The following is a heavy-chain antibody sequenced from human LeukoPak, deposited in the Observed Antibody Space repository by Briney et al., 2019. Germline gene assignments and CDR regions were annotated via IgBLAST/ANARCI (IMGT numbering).Heavy chain of an antibody. CDR1: GFTFSSYG. D-gene: IGHD1-26*01. CDR2: IRYDGSNK. J-gene: IGHJ4*02. CDR3: ARSLRVGATSVDY. V-gene: IGHV3-30*02. Sequence: GGSLRLSCAASGFTFSSYGMHWVRQAPGKGLEGVAFIRYDGSNKYYADSVKGRFTISRDKSKNTLYLQMNSLRAEDTAVYYCARSLRVGATSVDYWGQGTLVTVSS.